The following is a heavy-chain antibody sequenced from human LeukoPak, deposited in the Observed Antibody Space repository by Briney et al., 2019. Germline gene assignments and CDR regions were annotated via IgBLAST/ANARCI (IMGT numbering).Heavy chain of an antibody. CDR3: ARLVPKWSTGGFDP. J-gene: IGHJ5*02. V-gene: IGHV4-34*01. Sequence: SETLSLTCAVYGGPFRGHYWSWIRQPPGKGLEWIGEINHSGGSSNYNPSLKSRVTISVDTSKSQFSLRLKSVTAADTAVYYCARLVPKWSTGGFDPWGQGTLVTVSS. CDR1: GGPFRGHY. D-gene: IGHD2-2*01. CDR2: INHSGGSS.